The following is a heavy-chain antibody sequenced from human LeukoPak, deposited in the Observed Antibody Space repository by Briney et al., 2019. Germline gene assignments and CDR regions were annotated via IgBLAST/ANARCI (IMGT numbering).Heavy chain of an antibody. V-gene: IGHV3-23*01. CDR1: GFTFSSYA. J-gene: IGHJ6*03. Sequence: GGSLRLSCAASGFTFSSYAMSWVRQAPGKGLEWVSAISGSGGSTYYADSVKGRFTISRDNSKNTLYLQMNSLRAEDTAVYYCAKETTVDSYYYYYMDVWGKGTTVTVSS. CDR3: AKETTVDSYYYYYMDV. CDR2: ISGSGGST. D-gene: IGHD1-1*01.